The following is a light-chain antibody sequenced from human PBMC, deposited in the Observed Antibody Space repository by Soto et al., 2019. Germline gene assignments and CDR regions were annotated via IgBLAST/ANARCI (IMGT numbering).Light chain of an antibody. Sequence: EIVMTQSPATLSVSPGERVTLSCRASQSISNNLAWYQQKSGQAPRLLIHGASKRATGIPARFSGSGSGTEFTLTISSLQSEDFAVYYCQQYNNWPPYTFGQGTKVDIK. CDR3: QQYNNWPPYT. CDR1: QSISNN. V-gene: IGKV3-15*01. CDR2: GAS. J-gene: IGKJ2*01.